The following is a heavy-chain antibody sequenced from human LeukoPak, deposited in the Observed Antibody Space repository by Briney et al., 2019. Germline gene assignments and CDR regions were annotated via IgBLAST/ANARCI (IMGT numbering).Heavy chain of an antibody. V-gene: IGHV1-69*05. CDR1: GGTSSSYA. Sequence: SVKVSCKASGGTSSSYAISWVRQAPGQGLEWMGGIIPIFGTANYAQKFQGRVTITTDESTSTAYMELSSLRSEDTAVYYCARDPYYYDSSGYYYDYWGQGTLVTVSS. J-gene: IGHJ4*02. CDR3: ARDPYYYDSSGYYYDY. D-gene: IGHD3-22*01. CDR2: IIPIFGTA.